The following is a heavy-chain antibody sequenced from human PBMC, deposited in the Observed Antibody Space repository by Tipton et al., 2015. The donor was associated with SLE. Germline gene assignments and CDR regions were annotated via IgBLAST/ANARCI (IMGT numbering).Heavy chain of an antibody. CDR3: ARDPWGYAFWSGSTLGYMDV. CDR2: IYTSGGT. V-gene: IGHV4-4*07. CDR1: GDSISTYY. J-gene: IGHJ6*03. Sequence: TLSLTCTVSGDSISTYYWSWIRQPPGKGLEWIGRIYTSGGTNYNPSLKSRVTMSVDTSKNQFSLKLSSVTAADAAVYYCARDPWGYAFWSGSTLGYMDVWGKGTTVTVSS. D-gene: IGHD3-3*01.